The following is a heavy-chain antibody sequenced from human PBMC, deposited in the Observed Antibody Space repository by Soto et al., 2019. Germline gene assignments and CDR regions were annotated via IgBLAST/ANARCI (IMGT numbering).Heavy chain of an antibody. J-gene: IGHJ6*02. V-gene: IGHV1-8*01. Sequence: QAHLEQSGTELKRPGASVKVSCKASGYTFSDFDINRLRQASGQGPEWMGWMNAKSGDTFFAQRFQDKFNMTWDTSLSTAYMEVGSLTSDDTAIYYCARGNPFNYAGFDVWGQGTTVAVSS. CDR2: MNAKSGDT. D-gene: IGHD3-16*01. CDR3: ARGNPFNYAGFDV. CDR1: GYTFSDFD.